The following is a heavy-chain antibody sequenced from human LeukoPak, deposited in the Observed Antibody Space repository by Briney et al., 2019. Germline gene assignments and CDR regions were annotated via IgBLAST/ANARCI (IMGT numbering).Heavy chain of an antibody. J-gene: IGHJ4*02. Sequence: ASVKVSCKASGYTFTSYGISWVRQAPGQGLEWMGWISAYNGNTNYAQKLQGRVTMTTDTSTSTAYMELRSLRSDDTAVYYCARPLPPTGSSGWFSYFDYWGQGTLVTVSS. CDR2: ISAYNGNT. V-gene: IGHV1-18*01. CDR3: ARPLPPTGSSGWFSYFDY. D-gene: IGHD6-19*01. CDR1: GYTFTSYG.